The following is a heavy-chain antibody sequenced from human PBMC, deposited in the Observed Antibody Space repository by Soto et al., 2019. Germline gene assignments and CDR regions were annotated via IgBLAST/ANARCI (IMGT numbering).Heavy chain of an antibody. CDR2: IVVGSGNT. J-gene: IGHJ3*02. Sequence: SVKVSCKASGFTFTSSAAQWVRQARGQRLEWIGWIVVGSGNTNYAQKFQERVTITRDMSTSTAYMELSSLRSEDTAVYYCAVDKGYGSGSYYTHDAFDIWGQGTMVTVS. D-gene: IGHD3-10*01. CDR3: AVDKGYGSGSYYTHDAFDI. CDR1: GFTFTSSA. V-gene: IGHV1-58*01.